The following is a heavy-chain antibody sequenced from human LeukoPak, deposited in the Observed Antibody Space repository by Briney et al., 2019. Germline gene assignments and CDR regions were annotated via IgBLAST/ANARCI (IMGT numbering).Heavy chain of an antibody. J-gene: IGHJ4*02. CDR2: IYSGGNT. CDR3: ARCYYDGSGFYYYFDY. D-gene: IGHD3-22*01. CDR1: GFTFSSYT. V-gene: IGHV3-53*01. Sequence: HPGGSLRLSCAASGFTFSSYTMSWVRQAPGKGLEWVSVIYSGGNTYYTDSVKGRFTISRDNPKNTVFLQMGSLRGEDTAVYYCARCYYDGSGFYYYFDYWGQGTLVTVSS.